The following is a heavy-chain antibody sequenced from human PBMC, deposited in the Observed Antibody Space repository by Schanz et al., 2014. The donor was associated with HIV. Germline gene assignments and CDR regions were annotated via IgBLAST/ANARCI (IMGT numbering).Heavy chain of an antibody. CDR2: TSYDGANK. J-gene: IGHJ6*02. D-gene: IGHD2-21*02. CDR1: GFAFSNYG. Sequence: QVQLVESGGGVVQPGRSLRLSCAASGFAFSNYGMHWARQAPGKGLEWVAVTSYDGANKYYGDTVKGRFTISRDNSKNTMYLQRNSLRAEDTAVYYCAREYCGGDCYSYGTYGMDVWGQGTTVTVSS. V-gene: IGHV3-30*03. CDR3: AREYCGGDCYSYGTYGMDV.